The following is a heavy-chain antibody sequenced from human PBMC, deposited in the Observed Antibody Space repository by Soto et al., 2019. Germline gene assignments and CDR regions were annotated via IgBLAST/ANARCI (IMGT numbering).Heavy chain of an antibody. V-gene: IGHV3-73*02. D-gene: IGHD2-15*01. CDR1: GFTFRGSA. Sequence: EVQLVESGGGLVQPGESLKLSCAASGFTFRGSAMHWVRQASGKGLEWVGRIRTKANSYATAYAASVQGRFTISRDDSKSTAYLQMNSLKTEDTAVYYCTGSLLAYCSGGKYHTDYYYYGMDVWGQGTAVTVSS. CDR3: TGSLLAYCSGGKYHTDYYYYGMDV. J-gene: IGHJ6*02. CDR2: IRTKANSYAT.